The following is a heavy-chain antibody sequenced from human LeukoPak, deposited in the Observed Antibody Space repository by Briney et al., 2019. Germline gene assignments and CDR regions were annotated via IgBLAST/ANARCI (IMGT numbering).Heavy chain of an antibody. CDR1: GGSFSGYY. CDR3: ARVGPGYYYGSGSYYNGRYFDY. Sequence: PSETLSLTCAVYGGSFSGYYWSWIRQPPGKGLEWIGEINHSGSTNYNPSLKSRVTISVDTSKNQFSLKLSSVTAADTAVYYCARVGPGYYYGSGSYYNGRYFDYWGQGTLVTVSS. J-gene: IGHJ4*02. CDR2: INHSGST. D-gene: IGHD3-10*01. V-gene: IGHV4-34*01.